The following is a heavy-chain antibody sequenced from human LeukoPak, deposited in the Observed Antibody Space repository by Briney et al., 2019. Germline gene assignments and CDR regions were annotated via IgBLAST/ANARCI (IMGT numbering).Heavy chain of an antibody. CDR1: GGSISSYY. J-gene: IGHJ5*02. V-gene: IGHV4-59*01. CDR2: IYYSGST. CDR3: ARTTVTTVWFDP. Sequence: PSETLSLTCTVSGGSISSYYWSWIRQPPGKGLEWIGYIYYSGSTNYNPSLKSRVSISVDTSKSQFSLKLSSVTAADTAVYYCARTTVTTVWFDPWGQGTLVTVSS. D-gene: IGHD4-11*01.